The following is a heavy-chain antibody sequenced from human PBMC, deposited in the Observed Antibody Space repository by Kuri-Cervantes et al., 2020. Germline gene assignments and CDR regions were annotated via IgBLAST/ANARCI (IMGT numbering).Heavy chain of an antibody. CDR2: ISSSSSYI. CDR3: ARDSGSRDYYYYYGMDV. J-gene: IGHJ6*02. D-gene: IGHD1-26*01. CDR1: GFTFSSYS. Sequence: GESLKISCAASGFTFSSYSMNWVRQAPGKGLEWVSSISSSSSYIYYADSVKGRFTISRDNAKNSLYLQMNSLRAEDTAVYYCARDSGSRDYYYYYGMDVWGQGTTVTVSS. V-gene: IGHV3-21*01.